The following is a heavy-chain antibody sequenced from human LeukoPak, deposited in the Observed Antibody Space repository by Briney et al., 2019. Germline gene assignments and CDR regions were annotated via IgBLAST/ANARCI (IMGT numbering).Heavy chain of an antibody. V-gene: IGHV3-30*02. J-gene: IGHJ6*03. Sequence: PGGSLRLSCAASGFTFSSYGMHWVRQAPGKGLEWVAFIRYDGSNKYYADSVKGRFTISRDNSKNTLYLQMNSLRAEDTAVYYCATLSVVAAPRDYYYMDVWGKGTTVTISS. CDR3: ATLSVVAAPRDYYYMDV. CDR2: IRYDGSNK. CDR1: GFTFSSYG. D-gene: IGHD2-15*01.